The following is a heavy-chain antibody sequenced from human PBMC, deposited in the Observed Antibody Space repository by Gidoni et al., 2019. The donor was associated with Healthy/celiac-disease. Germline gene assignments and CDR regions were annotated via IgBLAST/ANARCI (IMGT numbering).Heavy chain of an antibody. Sequence: QLQLQESGPGLVKPSETLSLTCTVSGGSISSSSYYWGWIRQPPGKGLEWIGSIYYSGSTYYNPSLKSRVTISVDTSKNQFSLKLSSVTAADTAVYYCARHDETTVTTNWGQGTLVTVSS. V-gene: IGHV4-39*01. CDR3: ARHDETTVTTN. CDR2: IYYSGST. CDR1: GGSISSSSYY. D-gene: IGHD4-17*01. J-gene: IGHJ4*02.